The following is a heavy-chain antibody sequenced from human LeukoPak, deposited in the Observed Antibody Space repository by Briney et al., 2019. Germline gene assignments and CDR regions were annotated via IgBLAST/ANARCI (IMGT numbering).Heavy chain of an antibody. CDR3: ANPFGIITGTIGY. CDR1: GYTFTGYY. D-gene: IGHD1-7*01. V-gene: IGHV1-2*02. J-gene: IGHJ4*02. CDR2: INPNSGGT. Sequence: ASVKVSCKASGYTFTGYYMHWVRQAPGQGLEWMGWINPNSGGTNYAQKFQGRVTMTRDTSISTAYMELSRMRPDDTAVYYCANPFGIITGTIGYWGQGTLVTVSS.